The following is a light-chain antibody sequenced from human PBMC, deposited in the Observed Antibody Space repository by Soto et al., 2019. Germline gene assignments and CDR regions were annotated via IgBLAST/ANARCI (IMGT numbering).Light chain of an antibody. Sequence: IVMPQSPSTLSVSPGERSTLCGRASQSFSSNLAWYQQKPGQAPRLLIYGASTRATGIPARFSGSGSGTEFTLTISSLQAEDFATYYCQQTRSYPSTFGGGTKVDIK. CDR3: QQTRSYPST. CDR2: GAS. CDR1: QSFSSN. J-gene: IGKJ4*01. V-gene: IGKV3-15*01.